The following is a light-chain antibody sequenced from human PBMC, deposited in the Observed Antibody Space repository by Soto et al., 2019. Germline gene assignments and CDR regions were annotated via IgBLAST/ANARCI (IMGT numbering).Light chain of an antibody. CDR2: DVS. V-gene: IGLV2-14*01. CDR3: SSYTSSRTVI. CDR1: SSDVGGYNY. J-gene: IGLJ2*01. Sequence: QSALTQPASVSGSPGQSITISCTGTSSDVGGYNYVSWYQQHPGKAPKLMIYDVSNRPSGVSNRFSGSKSGNTASLTISGLQAGDEADYYCSSYTSSRTVIFGGGTKLTVL.